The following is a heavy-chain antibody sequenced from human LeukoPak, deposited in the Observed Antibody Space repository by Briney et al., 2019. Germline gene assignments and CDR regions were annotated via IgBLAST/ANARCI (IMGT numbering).Heavy chain of an antibody. CDR1: GYTFTSYG. CDR3: VHSSSWYEVGY. J-gene: IGHJ4*02. CDR2: ISAYNGNT. Sequence: ASVKVSCKASGYTFTSYGISWVRQAPGQGLERMGWISAYNGNTNYAQKLQGRVTMTTDTSTSTAYMELRSLRSDDTAVYYCVHSSSWYEVGYWGQGTLVTVSS. D-gene: IGHD6-13*01. V-gene: IGHV1-18*01.